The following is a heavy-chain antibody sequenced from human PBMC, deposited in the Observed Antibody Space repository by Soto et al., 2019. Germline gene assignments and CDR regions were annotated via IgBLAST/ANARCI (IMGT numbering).Heavy chain of an antibody. D-gene: IGHD6-6*01. CDR3: ARMGYSSSSVVEY. J-gene: IGHJ4*02. V-gene: IGHV1-69*13. CDR1: GGTFSSYA. CDR2: IIPIFGTA. Sequence: VASVKVSCKAPGGTFSSYAISWVRQAPGQGLEWMGGIIPIFGTANYAQKFQGRVTITADESTSTAYMELSSLRSEDTAVYYCARMGYSSSSVVEYWGQGTLVTVSS.